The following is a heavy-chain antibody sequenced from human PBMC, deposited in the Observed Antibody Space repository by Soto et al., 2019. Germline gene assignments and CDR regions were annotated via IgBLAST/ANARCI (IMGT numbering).Heavy chain of an antibody. CDR1: GFSFSSYS. D-gene: IGHD1-26*01. V-gene: IGHV3-48*02. CDR3: ARDPMSGSQKLYFDY. CDR2: ISGGGGTT. Sequence: EVQLVESGGGLVQPGGSLRLSCAASGFSFSSYSMNWVRQAPGKGLEWVSYISGGGGTTYYADSVKGRFTISRDNAKKSLYLQLSSLRDVDTAVYYYARDPMSGSQKLYFDYWGQGTLVTVSS. J-gene: IGHJ4*02.